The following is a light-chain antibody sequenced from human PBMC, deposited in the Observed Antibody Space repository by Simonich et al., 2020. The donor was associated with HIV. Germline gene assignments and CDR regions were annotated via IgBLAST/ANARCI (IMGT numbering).Light chain of an antibody. CDR1: NSDVGSYNL. CDR2: EGS. CDR3: CSYAGSSTWV. V-gene: IGLV2-23*01. Sequence: QSALTQPASVSGSPVQSITISCTATNSDVGSYNLVSWYQQHPGKAPKLMIYEGSKRPAGVSTRFSGSKSGNTASLTISGLQAEDEADYYCCSYAGSSTWVFGGGTKLTVL. J-gene: IGLJ2*01.